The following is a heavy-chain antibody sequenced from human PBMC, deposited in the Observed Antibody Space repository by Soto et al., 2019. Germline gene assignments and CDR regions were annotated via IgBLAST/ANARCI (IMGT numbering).Heavy chain of an antibody. Sequence: QVQLVQSGAEVKRPGSSVKVSCKASGDTFSFYSINWVRQAPGLGLEWMGRVNPILSLSNYAQRFQGRVTMTADKSTSTAYMLISSLRSEDTALYYCATSYGSGYRAFDYWGQGAQVIVSS. CDR2: VNPILSLS. J-gene: IGHJ4*02. D-gene: IGHD3-10*01. CDR1: GDTFSFYS. CDR3: ATSYGSGYRAFDY. V-gene: IGHV1-69*02.